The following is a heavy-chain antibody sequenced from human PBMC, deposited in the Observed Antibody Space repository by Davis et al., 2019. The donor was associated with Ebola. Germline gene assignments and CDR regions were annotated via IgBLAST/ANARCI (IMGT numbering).Heavy chain of an antibody. CDR2: IGQGGSEN. V-gene: IGHV3-7*01. Sequence: GESLKISCAASQFTFSAYYMTWVRQAPGKGLEWVATIGQGGSENRQVDSVKGRFSISRDDAKNSLYLQMNSLRAEDTALYYCAREMRRAYGQSDLWGQGTLVIVSS. J-gene: IGHJ5*02. CDR3: AREMRRAYGQSDL. CDR1: QFTFSAYY. D-gene: IGHD3-10*01.